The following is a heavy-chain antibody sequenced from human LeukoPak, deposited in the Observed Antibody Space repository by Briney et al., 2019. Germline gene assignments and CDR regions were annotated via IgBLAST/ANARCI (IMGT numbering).Heavy chain of an antibody. V-gene: IGHV1-69*04. CDR3: ARNLAGEYYFDY. CDR2: IIPILGIA. D-gene: IGHD1-1*01. J-gene: IGHJ4*02. CDR1: GYTFTSYG. Sequence: SVKVSCKASGYTFTSYGISWVRQAPGQGLEWMGRIIPILGIANYAQKFQGRVTITADKSTSTAYMELSSLRSEDTAVYYCARNLAGEYYFDYWGQGTLVTVSS.